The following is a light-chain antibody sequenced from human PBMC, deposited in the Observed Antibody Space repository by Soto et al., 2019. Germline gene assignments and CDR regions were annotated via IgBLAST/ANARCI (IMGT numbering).Light chain of an antibody. CDR3: LHDYDYPLT. Sequence: AIQMTQSPSSLSASVGDRVTITCRASQGIRHDLGWYQQKPGKAPKLLIYAASTLQSGGPSRFSGGGSGTAFTLTISSLQPEDFATYYCLHDYDYPLTFGGGTKVVIK. CDR1: QGIRHD. V-gene: IGKV1-6*01. J-gene: IGKJ4*01. CDR2: AAS.